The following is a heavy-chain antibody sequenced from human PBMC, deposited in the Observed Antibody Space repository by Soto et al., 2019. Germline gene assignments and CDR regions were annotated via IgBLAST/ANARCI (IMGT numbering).Heavy chain of an antibody. V-gene: IGHV4-30-2*01. CDR1: GGSISSGGYS. CDR3: ARVPDY. Sequence: QLQLLESGSGLVKPSQTLSLTCAVSGGSISSGGYSWGWIRQPPGKGMEWIGYIYHSVSTYNNPSVKSRVTISVDRSKNQFSLRRSAVTAADTAVYYCARVPDYWGQGTLVTVSS. J-gene: IGHJ4*02. CDR2: IYHSVST.